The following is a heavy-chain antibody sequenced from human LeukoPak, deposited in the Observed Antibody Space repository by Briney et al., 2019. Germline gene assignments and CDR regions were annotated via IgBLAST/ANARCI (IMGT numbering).Heavy chain of an antibody. CDR3: ARDAPGYCSGGTCYNKWFDP. J-gene: IGHJ5*02. Sequence: GGSLRLSCAASGFTFNDAWMNWVRQAPGKGLEWMAVISYDGSNKYYADSVKGRFTISRDNSKNTLYLQMNSLRPEDTAVYYCARDAPGYCSGGTCYNKWFDPWGQGTLVAVSS. CDR1: GFTFNDAW. CDR2: ISYDGSNK. V-gene: IGHV3-30*03. D-gene: IGHD2-15*01.